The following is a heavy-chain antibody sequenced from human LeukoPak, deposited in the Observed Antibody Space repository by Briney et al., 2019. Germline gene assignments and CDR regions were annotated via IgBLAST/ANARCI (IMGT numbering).Heavy chain of an antibody. CDR3: QPITIFGVVIDFDY. Sequence: GASVKVSCKASGYAFSFYGINWVRQAPGQGLEWMGFISVNNGNTHYAEKFQGRVTMATDTSTSTAYLEVRSLRSDDTAVYYCQPITIFGVVIDFDYWGPGTLVTVSS. CDR2: ISVNNGNT. V-gene: IGHV1-18*01. CDR1: GYAFSFYG. D-gene: IGHD3-3*01. J-gene: IGHJ4*02.